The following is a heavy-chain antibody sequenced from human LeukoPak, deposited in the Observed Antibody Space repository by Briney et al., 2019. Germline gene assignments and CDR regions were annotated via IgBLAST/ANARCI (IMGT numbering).Heavy chain of an antibody. CDR2: ISSNGGST. J-gene: IGHJ4*02. CDR3: ARAWAAAGN. D-gene: IGHD6-13*01. CDR1: GFTFSSYA. Sequence: GGSLRLSCAASGFTFSSYAMHWVRQAPGKGLEYVSAISSNGGSTYYANSVKGRFTISRDNSKNTLYLQMGSLRAEDTAVYYCARAWAAAGNWGQGTLVTVSS. V-gene: IGHV3-64*01.